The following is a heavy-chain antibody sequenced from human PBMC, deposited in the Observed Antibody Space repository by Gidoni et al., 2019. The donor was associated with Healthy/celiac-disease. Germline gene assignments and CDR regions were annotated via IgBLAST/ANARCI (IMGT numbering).Heavy chain of an antibody. CDR1: GSTFSSYY. Sequence: QVQLVQSGAEVKKPGASVKVSCKASGSTFSSYYMHWVRQAPGQGLEWMGIINPSGGSTRYAQKFQGRVTMTRDTSTSTVYMELSSLRSEDTAVYYCLQSGSSYYFDYWGQGTLVTVSS. D-gene: IGHD1-26*01. J-gene: IGHJ4*02. CDR2: INPSGGST. CDR3: LQSGSSYYFDY. V-gene: IGHV1-46*01.